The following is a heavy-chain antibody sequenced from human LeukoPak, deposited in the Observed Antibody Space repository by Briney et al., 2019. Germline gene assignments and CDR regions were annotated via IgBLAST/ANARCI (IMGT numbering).Heavy chain of an antibody. V-gene: IGHV4-39*07. CDR3: ARVVVDGSGSHHFDY. J-gene: IGHJ4*02. Sequence: SETLSLTCTVSGGSISSSSYYWGWIRQPPGKGLEWIGEIYHTGTTNYNPSLKSRVTISVDTSKNQFSLKLSSVTAADTAVYYCARVVVDGSGSHHFDYWGQGTLVTFSS. CDR1: GGSISSSSYY. D-gene: IGHD3-10*01. CDR2: IYHTGTT.